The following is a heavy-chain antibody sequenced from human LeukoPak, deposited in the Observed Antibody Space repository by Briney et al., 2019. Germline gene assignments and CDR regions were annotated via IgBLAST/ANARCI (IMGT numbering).Heavy chain of an antibody. CDR2: ISHTGSI. J-gene: IGHJ4*02. V-gene: IGHV4-34*01. CDR1: GGSFSGHS. CDR3: ARHVHVSMIVVILSDYFDY. Sequence: SETLSLTCAVYGGSFSGHSWSWIRQAPGKGLEWIGEISHTGSINYNPSLKSRVTISADTSKNQFSLRLSSVSAADTAVYYCARHVHVSMIVVILSDYFDYWGRGTLVSVSS. D-gene: IGHD3-22*01.